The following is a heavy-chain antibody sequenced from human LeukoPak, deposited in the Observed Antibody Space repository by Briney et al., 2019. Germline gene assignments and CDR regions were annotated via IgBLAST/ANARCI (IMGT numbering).Heavy chain of an antibody. CDR3: ARGHYGLDV. Sequence: GGSLRLSCAASGFTLSNHWLTWVRQAPGKRPQWVAHINPSGSETAFLDSVRGRFTISRDSSKNSLYLQVNTRRVEDTAVYHCARGHYGLDVWGQGTTVTVSS. J-gene: IGHJ6*02. V-gene: IGHV3-7*01. CDR2: INPSGSET. CDR1: GFTLSNHW.